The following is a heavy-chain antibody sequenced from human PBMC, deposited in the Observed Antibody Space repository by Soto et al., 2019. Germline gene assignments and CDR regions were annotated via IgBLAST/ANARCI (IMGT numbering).Heavy chain of an antibody. CDR3: AKSAAGYYYDSSFYFDY. J-gene: IGHJ4*02. Sequence: GGSLRLSCAASGFTFSSYAMSWVRQAPGKGLEWVSAISGSGGSTYYADSVKGRFTISRDNSKNTLYLQMNSLRAEDTAVYYCAKSAAGYYYDSSFYFDYWGQGTLVTV. CDR2: ISGSGGST. V-gene: IGHV3-23*01. CDR1: GFTFSSYA. D-gene: IGHD3-22*01.